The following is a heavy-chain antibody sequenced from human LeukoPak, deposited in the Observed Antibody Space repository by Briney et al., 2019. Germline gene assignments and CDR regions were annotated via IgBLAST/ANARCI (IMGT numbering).Heavy chain of an antibody. CDR2: IYHSGST. CDR1: GYSISSGYY. CDR3: ARYGSAETFDY. Sequence: SETLSLTCAVSGYSISSGYYWGWIRQPPGKGLEWIRSIYHSGSTYYNPSLKSRVTISVDTSKNQFSLKLSSVTAADTAVYYCARYGSAETFDYWGQGTLVTVSS. J-gene: IGHJ4*02. D-gene: IGHD3-10*01. V-gene: IGHV4-38-2*01.